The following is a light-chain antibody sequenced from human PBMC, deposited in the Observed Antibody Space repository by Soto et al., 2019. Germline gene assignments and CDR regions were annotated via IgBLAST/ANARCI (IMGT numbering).Light chain of an antibody. CDR1: SDSVSTSYY. V-gene: IGLV8-61*01. Sequence: QTVVTQEPSFSVSPGRTVTLTCGLSSDSVSTSYYPSWYQQTPGQAPRTLIYNTNTRSSGVPDRFSGSILGNKAALTITGAQADDESDYYCVLYMGSGTWVFGGGTKLTVL. CDR2: NTN. J-gene: IGLJ3*02. CDR3: VLYMGSGTWV.